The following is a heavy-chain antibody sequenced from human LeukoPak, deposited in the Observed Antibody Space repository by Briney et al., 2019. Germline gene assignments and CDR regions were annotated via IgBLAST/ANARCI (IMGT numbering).Heavy chain of an antibody. Sequence: PSETLSLTCTVSGGSISSYYWSWIRQPAGKGLEWIGRIYTSGSTNYNPSLKSRVTISVDTSKNQFSLKLTSMTAADTAVYYCARTGGYMVWGVQNWFDPWGQGTLVTVSS. CDR3: ARTGGYMVWGVQNWFDP. J-gene: IGHJ5*02. CDR1: GGSISSYY. CDR2: IYTSGST. V-gene: IGHV4-4*07. D-gene: IGHD3-10*01.